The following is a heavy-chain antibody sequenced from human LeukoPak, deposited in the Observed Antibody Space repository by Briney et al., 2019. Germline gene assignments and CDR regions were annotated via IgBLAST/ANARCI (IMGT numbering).Heavy chain of an antibody. CDR3: ARVLTSWYSSSSVAAY. CDR1: GYTFTGYY. CDR2: INPNSGGT. Sequence: ASVKVSRKASGYTFTGYYMHWVRQAPGQGLEWMGWINPNSGGTDYAQKFQGRVTMTRDTSISTAYMELSRLRSDDTAVYCCARVLTSWYSSSSVAAYWGQGTLVTVSS. J-gene: IGHJ4*02. D-gene: IGHD6-6*01. V-gene: IGHV1-2*02.